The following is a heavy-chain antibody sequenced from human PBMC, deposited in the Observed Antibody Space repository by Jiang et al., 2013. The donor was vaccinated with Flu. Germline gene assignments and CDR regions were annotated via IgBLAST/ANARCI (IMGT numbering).Heavy chain of an antibody. D-gene: IGHD2-15*01. CDR2: TYYRSKWYN. CDR1: GDSVSSNSAA. J-gene: IGHJ3*02. CDR3: AREDIVVVVAANRNAFDI. Sequence: SQTLSLTCAISGDSVSSNSAAWNWIRQSPSRGLEWLGRTYYRSKWYNDYAVSVKSRITINPDTSKNQFSLQLNSVTPEDTAVYYCAREDIVVVVAANRNAFDIWGQRDNGHRLF. V-gene: IGHV6-1*01.